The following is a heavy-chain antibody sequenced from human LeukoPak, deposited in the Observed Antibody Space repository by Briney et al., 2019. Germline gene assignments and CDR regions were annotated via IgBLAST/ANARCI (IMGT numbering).Heavy chain of an antibody. CDR3: ARLPTLYYDYVWGSYRHDAFDI. Sequence: PGGSLRLSCVASGFPFSSYWMTWVRQAPGKGLEWVANIKQDGSKKSYVDSVKGRFTISRDNAKNSLYLQMNSLRAEDTAVYYCARLPTLYYDYVWGSYRHDAFDIWGQGTMVTVSS. D-gene: IGHD3-16*02. J-gene: IGHJ3*02. CDR1: GFPFSSYW. CDR2: IKQDGSKK. V-gene: IGHV3-7*01.